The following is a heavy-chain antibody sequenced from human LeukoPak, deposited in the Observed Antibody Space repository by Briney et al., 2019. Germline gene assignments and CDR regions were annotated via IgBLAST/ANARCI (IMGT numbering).Heavy chain of an antibody. CDR3: AREGQSADYGMDV. CDR2: IYYSGST. V-gene: IGHV4-59*01. Sequence: SETLSLTCTVSGGSISSYYWSWIRQPPGKGLEWIGYIYYSGSTNYNPSLKSRVTISVDTSKNQFSLKLSSVTAADTAVYYCAREGQSADYGMDVWGKGTTVTASS. D-gene: IGHD2-2*01. J-gene: IGHJ6*04. CDR1: GGSISSYY.